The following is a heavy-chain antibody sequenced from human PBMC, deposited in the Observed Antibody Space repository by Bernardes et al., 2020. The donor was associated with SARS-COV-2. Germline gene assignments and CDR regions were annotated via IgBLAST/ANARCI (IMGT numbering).Heavy chain of an antibody. CDR2: ISPKSGAT. CDR1: GYTFSDYY. V-gene: IGHV1-2*02. J-gene: IGHJ4*02. Sequence: ASVKVSCKASGYTFSDYYIHWLRQAPGQGFEWMGWISPKSGATNYAQKFQGRVTMTRDTAISTEYMQLSRLTSDDTAVYYCARTFYYDRGGDSVFDQWGQDPGLRLL. CDR3: ARTFYYDRGGDSVFDQ. D-gene: IGHD2-21*01.